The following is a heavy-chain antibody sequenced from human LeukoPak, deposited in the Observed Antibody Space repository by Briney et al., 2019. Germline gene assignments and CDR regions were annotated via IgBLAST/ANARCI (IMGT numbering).Heavy chain of an antibody. CDR2: ISYDGSNK. V-gene: IGHV3-30*04. CDR1: GFTFSSYA. Sequence: GGTLRLSCAASGFTFSSYAMHWVRQAPGKGLEWVAVISYDGSNKYYADSVKGRFTISRDNSKNTLYLQMNSLRAEDTAVYYCAFQAGATSFDYYYYMDVWGKGTTVTVSS. J-gene: IGHJ6*03. D-gene: IGHD5-12*01. CDR3: AFQAGATSFDYYYYMDV.